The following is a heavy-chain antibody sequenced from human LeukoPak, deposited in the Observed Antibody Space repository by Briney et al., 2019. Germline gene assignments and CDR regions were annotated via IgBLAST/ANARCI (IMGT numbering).Heavy chain of an antibody. CDR1: GYSFTSYW. J-gene: IGHJ4*02. D-gene: IGHD2-2*01. Sequence: NAGESLKISCKGSGYSFTSYWIGWVRQMPGKGLEWLGIIYPGDSDTRYSPSFQGQVTISADKSISTAYLQWSSLKASDTAMYYCARVGYCSSTSCYGFDYWGQGTLVTVSS. CDR2: IYPGDSDT. V-gene: IGHV5-51*01. CDR3: ARVGYCSSTSCYGFDY.